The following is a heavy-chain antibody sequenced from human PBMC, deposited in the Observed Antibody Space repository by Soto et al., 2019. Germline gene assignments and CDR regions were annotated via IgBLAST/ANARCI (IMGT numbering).Heavy chain of an antibody. J-gene: IGHJ5*02. CDR3: ARISRYCSGGDCHA. D-gene: IGHD2-15*01. Sequence: GWSLRLSCASSVVSFNSYDMHWVRQAPGKGPEWVAIISYDGSNTYYSDSVRGRFTISRDNSKDTLYLQMHSLRSEDTAIYYCARISRYCSGGDCHAWGQGTQVTVSS. CDR1: VVSFNSYD. CDR2: ISYDGSNT. V-gene: IGHV3-30*03.